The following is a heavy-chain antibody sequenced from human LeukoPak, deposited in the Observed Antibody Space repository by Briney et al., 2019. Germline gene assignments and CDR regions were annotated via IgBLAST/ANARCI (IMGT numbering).Heavy chain of an antibody. J-gene: IGHJ4*02. CDR1: GFTFSDYY. D-gene: IGHD3-3*01. V-gene: IGHV3-11*01. CDR3: ARYPAYYDFWSGYYIWYFDY. CDR2: ISSSGSTI. Sequence: GGSLRLSCAASGFTFSDYYMSWIRQAPGKGLEWVSYISSSGSTICYADSVKGQFTISRDNAKNSLYLQMNSLRAEDTAVYYCARYPAYYDFWSGYYIWYFDYWGQGTLVTVSS.